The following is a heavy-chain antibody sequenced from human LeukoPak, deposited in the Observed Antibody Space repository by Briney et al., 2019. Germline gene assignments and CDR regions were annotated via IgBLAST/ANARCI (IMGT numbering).Heavy chain of an antibody. D-gene: IGHD6-13*01. CDR3: AKGLISTWYDY. CDR2: INTSGGTT. CDR1: GFTFSSYA. V-gene: IGHV3-23*01. J-gene: IGHJ4*02. Sequence: GGSLRLSCAASGFTFSSYAMSWVRQAPGKGLEWVSVINTSGGTTYYADSVKGRFTISRDNSKYTLFLQMNSLRAEDTAVYYCAKGLISTWYDYWGQGTLVTVSS.